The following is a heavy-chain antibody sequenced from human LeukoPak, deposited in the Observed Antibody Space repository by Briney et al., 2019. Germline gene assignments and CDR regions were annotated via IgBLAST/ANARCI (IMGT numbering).Heavy chain of an antibody. CDR1: GGSISSSSYS. V-gene: IGHV4-39*07. D-gene: IGHD3-22*01. Sequence: SETLSLTCTVSGGSISSSSYSWGWIRQPPGKGLEWVGSIYYSGSTYYNPSLKSRVTISVDTSENQFSLKLSSVTAADTAVYYCASLTYYYDSSGHTEYWGQGTLVTVSS. CDR3: ASLTYYYDSSGHTEY. J-gene: IGHJ4*02. CDR2: IYYSGST.